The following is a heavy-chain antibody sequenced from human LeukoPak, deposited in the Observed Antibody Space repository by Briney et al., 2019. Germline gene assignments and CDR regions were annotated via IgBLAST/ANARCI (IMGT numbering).Heavy chain of an antibody. CDR1: GYTFTSYG. CDR3: ARDRSMVRGESGY. V-gene: IGHV1-18*01. D-gene: IGHD3-10*01. J-gene: IGHJ4*02. Sequence: ASVTVSFKASGYTFTSYGITWVRQAPGQGLEWMGWISTYNGNTNYAQNLQDRLTMTTDASTSTTYMELRSLRSDDTAVYYCARDRSMVRGESGYWGQGTLVTVSS. CDR2: ISTYNGNT.